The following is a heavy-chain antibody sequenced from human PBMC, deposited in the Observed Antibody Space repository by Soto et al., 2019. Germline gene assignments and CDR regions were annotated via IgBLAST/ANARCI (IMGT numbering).Heavy chain of an antibody. J-gene: IGHJ6*02. CDR2: IYYSGST. D-gene: IGHD3-9*01. Sequence: SETPSLTCTVSGGSISSSSYYWGWIRQPPGKGLEWIGSIYYSGSTYYNPSLKSRVTISVDTSKNQFSLKLSSVTAADTAVYYSARRAEYRSSSLLRYFDLSPGYYCTDVWGQGTTVTVSS. CDR3: ARRAEYRSSSLLRYFDLSPGYYCTDV. CDR1: GGSISSSSYY. V-gene: IGHV4-39*01.